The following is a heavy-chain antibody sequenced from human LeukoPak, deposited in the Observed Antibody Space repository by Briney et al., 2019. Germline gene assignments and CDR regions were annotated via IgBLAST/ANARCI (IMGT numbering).Heavy chain of an antibody. D-gene: IGHD1-1*01. CDR1: DDSITMYY. CDR2: VDHTGST. V-gene: IGHV4-59*01. Sequence: SETLSLTCTVSDDSITMYYWTWIRQPPGKGLEWIGYVDHTGSTNFNPSLNGRVSISRDTSKNLFSLRLRSVTAADTAVYFCARGRVSSSTWYSTYYYYYYMDVWGKGTTVTVSS. J-gene: IGHJ6*03. CDR3: ARGRVSSSTWYSTYYYYYYMDV.